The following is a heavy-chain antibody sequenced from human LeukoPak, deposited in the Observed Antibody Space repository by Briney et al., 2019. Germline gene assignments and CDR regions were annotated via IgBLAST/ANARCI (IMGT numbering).Heavy chain of an antibody. CDR3: AREAIIYGSGIILFDY. CDR1: GFTLSSYA. CDR2: ISYDGGNK. D-gene: IGHD3-10*01. J-gene: IGHJ4*02. V-gene: IGHV3-30*10. Sequence: GGSLRLSCAASGFTLSSYAMHWVRQAPGKGLQWMALISYDGGNKYYTDSVKGRFTISRDNSKNALYLQMNSLRPEDTAVYYCAREAIIYGSGIILFDYWGQGTLVTVSS.